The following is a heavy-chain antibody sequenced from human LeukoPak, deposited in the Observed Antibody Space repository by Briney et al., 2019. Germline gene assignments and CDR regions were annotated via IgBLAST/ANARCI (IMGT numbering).Heavy chain of an antibody. Sequence: SETLSLTCTVSGGSISSYYWGWIRQPPGKGLEWIGNIYYSGSTYNSPSLESRVSISVDTSKNQFSLKLSSVTAADTAVYYCASLLNGGVAHWFDPWGQGTLVTVSS. D-gene: IGHD7-27*01. V-gene: IGHV4-39*01. CDR1: GGSISSYY. CDR3: ASLLNGGVAHWFDP. CDR2: IYYSGST. J-gene: IGHJ5*02.